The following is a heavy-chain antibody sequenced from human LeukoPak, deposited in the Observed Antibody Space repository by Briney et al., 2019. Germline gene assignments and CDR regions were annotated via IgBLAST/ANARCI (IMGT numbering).Heavy chain of an antibody. CDR1: GFTFSSYA. CDR2: INGRGGST. CDR3: ARLNYGGASDY. V-gene: IGHV3-23*01. J-gene: IGHJ4*02. Sequence: GGSLRLSCAASGFTFSSYAMSWVRQAPGKGLEWVSGINGRGGSTYYADSVKGRFTISRDNSKNTLYLQMNSLRAEDTAIYYCARLNYGGASDYWGQGTLVTVSS. D-gene: IGHD3-16*01.